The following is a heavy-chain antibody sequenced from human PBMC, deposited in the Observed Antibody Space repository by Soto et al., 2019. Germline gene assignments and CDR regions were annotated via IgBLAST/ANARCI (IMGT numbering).Heavy chain of an antibody. CDR1: GGSFSGYY. D-gene: IGHD3-9*01. CDR2: INHSGST. CDR3: ARGADILTLRPRGAFDI. Sequence: QVQLQQWGAGLLKPSETLSLTCAVYGGSFSGYYWSWIRQPPGKGLEWIGEINHSGSTNYNPSLKSRVTISADQSKNQFSLKLSSVTAADTAVYYCARGADILTLRPRGAFDIWGQGTMVTVSS. V-gene: IGHV4-34*01. J-gene: IGHJ3*02.